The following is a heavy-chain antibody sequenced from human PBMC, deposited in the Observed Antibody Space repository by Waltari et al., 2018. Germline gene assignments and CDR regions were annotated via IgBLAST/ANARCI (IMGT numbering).Heavy chain of an antibody. CDR3: ASSLTPKDYYYYMDV. CDR2: FSPILGLA. CDR1: GGTFSSYA. Sequence: QVQLVQSGAEVKKPGSSVKVSCKAYGGTFSSYAISWVRQAPGQGLGWMGGFSPILGLANYAQKFQGRVTITADESTSTAYMELSSLRSEDTAVYYCASSLTPKDYYYYMDVWGKGTAVTVSS. J-gene: IGHJ6*03. V-gene: IGHV1-69*04. D-gene: IGHD3-16*02.